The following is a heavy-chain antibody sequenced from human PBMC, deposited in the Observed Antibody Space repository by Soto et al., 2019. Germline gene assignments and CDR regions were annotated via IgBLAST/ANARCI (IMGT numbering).Heavy chain of an antibody. CDR3: AGTCLKFEECGSTAHALDH. CDR1: GTSISSFY. V-gene: IGHV4-59*08. CDR2: ASHSGTT. D-gene: IGHD1-7*01. J-gene: IGHJ4*02. Sequence: QVQLQESGPGRVEPSETLSLTCTVSGTSISSFYWSWLRQAPEKELEWIGYASHSGTTNYNPSLKSRGTISVDTSKNQFSLRLTSVTAADSAVYYCAGTCLKFEECGSTAHALDHWGQGSLVTVS.